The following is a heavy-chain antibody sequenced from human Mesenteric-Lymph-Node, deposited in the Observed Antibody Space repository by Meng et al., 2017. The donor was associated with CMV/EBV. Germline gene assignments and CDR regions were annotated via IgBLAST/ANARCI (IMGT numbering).Heavy chain of an antibody. CDR1: GFPFSTYG. CDR3: AKVPRIGDPDSDPDD. D-gene: IGHD2-21*02. Sequence: GESLKISCVASGFPFSTYGMNWVRQAPGKGLQWVSAISAAGNTPEYADSVRGRFTVSRDNSRNTVYLEMNSLRVEDTAIYYCAKVPRIGDPDSDPDDWGQGTLVTVSS. V-gene: IGHV3-23*05. CDR2: ISAAGNTP. J-gene: IGHJ4*02.